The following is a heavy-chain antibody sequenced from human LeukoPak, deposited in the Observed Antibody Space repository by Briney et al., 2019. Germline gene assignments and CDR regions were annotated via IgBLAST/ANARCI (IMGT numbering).Heavy chain of an antibody. CDR2: IIPILGIA. D-gene: IGHD4-11*01. V-gene: IGHV1-69*04. Sequence: SVKVSCKASGGTFSSYAISWVRQAPGQGLEWMGRIIPILGIANYAQKFQGRVTITADESTSTAYMELSSLRSEDTAVYYCARGGLKQYDYWGQGTLVTVSS. CDR3: ARGGLKQYDY. J-gene: IGHJ4*02. CDR1: GGTFSSYA.